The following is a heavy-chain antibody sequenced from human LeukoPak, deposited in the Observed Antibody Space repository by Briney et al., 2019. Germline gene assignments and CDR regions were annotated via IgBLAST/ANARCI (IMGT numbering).Heavy chain of an antibody. CDR1: GFTFSAYA. CDR2: IRGGGGSA. V-gene: IGHV3-23*01. Sequence: GGTLRLSCTASGFTFSAYAMMWVRQPPGKGPEWVSAIRGGGGSAFYADSVKGRFTISRDNSKYTLFLQMLSLRAEDTAVYYCARDPNGDYIGAFDMWGPGTMVTVSS. D-gene: IGHD4-17*01. CDR3: ARDPNGDYIGAFDM. J-gene: IGHJ3*02.